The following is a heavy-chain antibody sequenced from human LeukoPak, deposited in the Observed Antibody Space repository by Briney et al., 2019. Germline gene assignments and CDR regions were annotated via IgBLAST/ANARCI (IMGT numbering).Heavy chain of an antibody. Sequence: PGGSLRLSCAASGFTFSSYAMSWVRQAPGKGLEWVSAISGSGGSTYYADSVKGRFTISRDNSNNTLYLQLNSLRGEDTALYYCATGGIAARPAYWGQGTLVTVSS. CDR1: GFTFSSYA. D-gene: IGHD6-6*01. J-gene: IGHJ4*02. V-gene: IGHV3-23*01. CDR3: ATGGIAARPAY. CDR2: ISGSGGST.